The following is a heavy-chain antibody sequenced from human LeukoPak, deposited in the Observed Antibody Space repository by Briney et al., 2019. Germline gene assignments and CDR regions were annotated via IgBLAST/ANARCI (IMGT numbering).Heavy chain of an antibody. V-gene: IGHV1-18*01. Sequence: GASAKVSCKASGYTFTSYGISWVRQAPGQVLEWMGWISAYNGNTNYAQKLQGRVTMTTDTSTSTAYMELRSLRSDDTAVYYCARGGHGRYDSSGSPAWYFGLWGRGTLVTVSS. CDR3: ARGGHGRYDSSGSPAWYFGL. CDR1: GYTFTSYG. D-gene: IGHD3-22*01. CDR2: ISAYNGNT. J-gene: IGHJ2*01.